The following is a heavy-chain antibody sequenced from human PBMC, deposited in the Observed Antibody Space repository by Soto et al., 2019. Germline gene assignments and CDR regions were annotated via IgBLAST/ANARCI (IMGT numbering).Heavy chain of an antibody. CDR3: ANSTFVPAAKGYYGRDV. D-gene: IGHD2-2*01. V-gene: IGHV1-69*13. CDR1: GGTFSSYA. Sequence: SVKVSCKASGGTFSSYAISWVRQAPGQGLEWMGGIIPIFGTAKYAQKSQGRVTITADEYTSTAYMELSSLRSEDTAVYYCANSTFVPAAKGYYGRDVWDQGTTVTVSS. J-gene: IGHJ6*02. CDR2: IIPIFGTA.